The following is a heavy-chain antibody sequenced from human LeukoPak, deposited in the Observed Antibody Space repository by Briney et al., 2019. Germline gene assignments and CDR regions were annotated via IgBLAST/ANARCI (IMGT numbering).Heavy chain of an antibody. D-gene: IGHD3-22*01. J-gene: IGHJ4*02. V-gene: IGHV3-30*02. CDR2: IRSDGNNK. CDR3: AKVAHYYDSSGYLDY. CDR1: GFTFSNYA. Sequence: GGSLRLSCAASGFTFSNYAMHWVRQAPGKGLEWVAFIRSDGNNKYYADSVKGRFTISRDNSKNTLYLQMNSLRAEDTAVYYCAKVAHYYDSSGYLDYWGQGTLVTVSS.